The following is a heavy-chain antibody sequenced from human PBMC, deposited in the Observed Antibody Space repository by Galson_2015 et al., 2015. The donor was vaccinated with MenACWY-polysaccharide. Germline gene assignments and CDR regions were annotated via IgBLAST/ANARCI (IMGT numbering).Heavy chain of an antibody. J-gene: IGHJ4*02. CDR3: ANPGLSTGRSSDVDY. CDR2: ISGSGAST. D-gene: IGHD6-25*01. CDR1: GFTFHSYT. V-gene: IGHV3-23*01. Sequence: SLRLSCAASGFTFHSYTMSWVRQAPGKGLEWVSAISGSGASTYYADSVKGRFTISRGNSKSTLYLQMNSLGAEDTAVYYCANPGLSTGRSSDVDYWGQGTLVTVSS.